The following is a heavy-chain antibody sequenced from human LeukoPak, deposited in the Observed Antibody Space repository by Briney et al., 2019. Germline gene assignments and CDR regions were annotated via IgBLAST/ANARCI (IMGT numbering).Heavy chain of an antibody. D-gene: IGHD3-9*01. J-gene: IGHJ5*02. CDR2: MNPNSGNT. CDR3: ARVAYDILTGHPTGWFDP. Sequence: ASVKVSCKASGYTFTSYDINWVRQATGQGLEWMGWMNPNSGNTGYAQKFQGRVTMTRNTSISTAYMELSSLRSEDTAVYYCARVAYDILTGHPTGWFDPWGQGTLVTVSS. CDR1: GYTFTSYD. V-gene: IGHV1-8*01.